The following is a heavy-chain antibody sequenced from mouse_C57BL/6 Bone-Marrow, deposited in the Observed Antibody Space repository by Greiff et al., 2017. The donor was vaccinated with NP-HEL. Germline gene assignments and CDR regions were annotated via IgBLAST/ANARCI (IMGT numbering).Heavy chain of an antibody. J-gene: IGHJ2*01. V-gene: IGHV5-17*01. CDR3: ARPNYYDSSYYFVY. CDR1: GFTFSDYG. CDR2: ISSGSSTI. Sequence: EVKLVESGGGLVKPGGSLKLSCAASGFTFSDYGMHWVRQAPEKGLEWVAYISSGSSTIYYADTVKGRFTISRDKAKNTLFLQMNSLRSEDTAMYSGARPNYYDSSYYFVYWGQGTTLTVSS. D-gene: IGHD1-1*01.